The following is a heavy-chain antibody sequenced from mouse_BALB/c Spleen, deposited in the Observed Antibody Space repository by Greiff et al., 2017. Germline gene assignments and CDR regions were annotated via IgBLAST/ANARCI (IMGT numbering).Heavy chain of an antibody. Sequence: EVKVVESGGGLVQPGGSRKLSCAASGFTFSSFGMHWVRQALEKGLEWVAYISSGSSTIYYADTVKGRFTISRDNPKNTLFLQMTSLRSEDTAMYYCARDFYFDYWGQGTTLTVSS. J-gene: IGHJ2*01. CDR3: ARDFYFDY. CDR1: GFTFSSFG. CDR2: ISSGSSTI. V-gene: IGHV5-17*02.